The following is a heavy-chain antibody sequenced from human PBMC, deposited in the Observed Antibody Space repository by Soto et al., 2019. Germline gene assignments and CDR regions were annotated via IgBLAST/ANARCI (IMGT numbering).Heavy chain of an antibody. J-gene: IGHJ6*02. CDR2: IKQDGSEK. D-gene: IGHD6-25*01. CDR3: ARAVLSSVCVYYYYGMDF. CDR1: GFTFSSYW. Sequence: GGSLRLSCAASGFTFSSYWMSWVRQAPGKGLEWVANIKQDGSEKYYVDSVKGRFTISRDNAKNSLYLQMNSLRAEDTAVYYCARAVLSSVCVYYYYGMDFWGQGPAVTVAS. V-gene: IGHV3-7*03.